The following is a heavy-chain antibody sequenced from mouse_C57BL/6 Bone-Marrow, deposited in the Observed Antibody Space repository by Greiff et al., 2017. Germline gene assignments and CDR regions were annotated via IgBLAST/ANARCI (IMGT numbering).Heavy chain of an antibody. CDR3: ARDYDGYYWFAY. CDR1: GFTFSSYA. CDR2: ISDGGSYT. V-gene: IGHV5-4*01. J-gene: IGHJ3*01. D-gene: IGHD2-3*01. Sequence: EVKVEESGGGLVKPGGSLKLSCAASGFTFSSYAMSWVRQTPEKRLEWVATISDGGSYTYYPDNVKGRFTISRDNAKNNLYLQMSHLKSEDTAMYYCARDYDGYYWFAYWGQGTLVTVSA.